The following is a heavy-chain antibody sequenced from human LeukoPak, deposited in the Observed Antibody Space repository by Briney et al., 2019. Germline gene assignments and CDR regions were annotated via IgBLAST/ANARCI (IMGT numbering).Heavy chain of an antibody. Sequence: PGRSLRLSCVASGFTFRSYAMHWVRQAPGKGLEWVIVISSDGTNKYYADSVKGRFTVSRDNSKNTLYLQMNSLRGEETAVYYCAKGLSSSTWADFDYWGQGTLVTVSS. V-gene: IGHV3-30-3*01. CDR2: ISSDGTNK. CDR1: GFTFRSYA. CDR3: AKGLSSSTWADFDY. D-gene: IGHD6-13*01. J-gene: IGHJ4*02.